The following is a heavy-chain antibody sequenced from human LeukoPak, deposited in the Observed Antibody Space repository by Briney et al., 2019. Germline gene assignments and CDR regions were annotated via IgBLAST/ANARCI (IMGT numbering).Heavy chain of an antibody. CDR1: GFTFSSYS. CDR2: ISSSSSYI. V-gene: IGHV3-21*01. J-gene: IGHJ5*02. D-gene: IGHD3-10*01. CDR3: ASPTMVRGNLGFDP. Sequence: GGSLRLSCAASGFTFSSYSMNWVRQAPGKGLEWVSSISSSSSYIYYADSVKGRFTISRDNAKNSLYLQMNSLRAEDTAVYYCASPTMVRGNLGFDPSGQGTLVTVSS.